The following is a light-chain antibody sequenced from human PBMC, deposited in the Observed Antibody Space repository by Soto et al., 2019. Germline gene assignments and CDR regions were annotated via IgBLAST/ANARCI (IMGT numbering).Light chain of an antibody. V-gene: IGKV3-15*01. J-gene: IGKJ5*01. CDR3: QQYNNWPFS. CDR2: GAS. Sequence: EIVLTQSPGTLCLSPGERATLSCRASQRISGYLAWYQQKPGQAPRLLIYGASTRATGIPARFSGSGSGTDFTLTISGLQSGDSAVYFCQQYNNWPFSFGQGTRWR. CDR1: QRISGY.